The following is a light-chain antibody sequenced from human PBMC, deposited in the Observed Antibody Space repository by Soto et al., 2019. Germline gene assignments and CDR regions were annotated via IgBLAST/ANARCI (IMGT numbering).Light chain of an antibody. CDR1: QSVSNNY. CDR2: GAS. CDR3: QQYGSSPTWT. J-gene: IGKJ1*01. Sequence: ERVLTQSPVTLSLSPGERATLSCRASQSVSNNYLAWYQQKPGQAPRLLIYGASTRATGIPDRFSGSGSGTDFTLTISRLEPEDSAVYYCQQYGSSPTWTFGQGTKVDIK. V-gene: IGKV3-20*01.